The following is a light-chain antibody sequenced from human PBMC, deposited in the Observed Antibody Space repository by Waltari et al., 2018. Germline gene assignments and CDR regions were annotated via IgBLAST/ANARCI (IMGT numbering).Light chain of an antibody. CDR1: QGISSY. J-gene: IGKJ2*01. CDR3: QQLNSYP. CDR2: AAS. V-gene: IGKV1-9*01. Sequence: IQLTQSPSSLSASVGDRITIPCRASQGISSYLAWYQQKPGKAPKLLIYAASTLQSGVPSRFSGSGSGTDFTLTISSLQPDDFATYYCQQLNSYPFGQGTKLEIK.